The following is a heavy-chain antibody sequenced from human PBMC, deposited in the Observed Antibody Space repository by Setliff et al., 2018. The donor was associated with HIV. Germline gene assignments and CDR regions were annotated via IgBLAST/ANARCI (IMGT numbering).Heavy chain of an antibody. V-gene: IGHV3-23*01. Sequence: GGSLRLSCAASGFTVNTLNIYAMSWVRQAPGKGLEWVSSIGGIDSNTHYADSVKGRFTISRDNSKNTLYLQMSSLTAEDTAMYYCARRANYDSSAYSYWGQGTLVTVSS. D-gene: IGHD3-22*01. J-gene: IGHJ4*02. CDR2: IGGIDSNT. CDR3: ARRANYDSSAYSY. CDR1: GFTVNTLNIYA.